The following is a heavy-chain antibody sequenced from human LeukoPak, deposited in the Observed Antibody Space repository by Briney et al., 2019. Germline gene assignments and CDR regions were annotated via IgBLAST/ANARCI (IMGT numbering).Heavy chain of an antibody. CDR1: GFTFDDYG. Sequence: TGGSLRLSCAASGFTFDDYGMSWVRQAPGKGLEWVSGINWNGGSTGYADSVQGRFTISRDNPKNTLYLQMNGLRAEDTAVYFCAKRGVVIRVILVGFHKEAYYFDSWGQGALVTVSS. CDR3: AKRGVVIRVILVGFHKEAYYFDS. D-gene: IGHD3-22*01. CDR2: INWNGGST. V-gene: IGHV3-20*04. J-gene: IGHJ4*02.